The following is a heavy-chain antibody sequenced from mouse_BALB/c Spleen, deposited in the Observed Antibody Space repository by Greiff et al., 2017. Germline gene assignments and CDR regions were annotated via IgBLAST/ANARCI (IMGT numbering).Heavy chain of an antibody. V-gene: IGHV1-5*01. D-gene: IGHD3-1*01. Sequence: VQLQQSGTVLARPGASVKMSCKASGYTFTSYWMHWVKQRPGQGLEWIGAIYPGNSDTSYNQKFKGKAKLTAVTSTSTAYMELSSLTNEDSAVYYCTRSSSGYVRFAYWGQGTLVTVSA. J-gene: IGHJ3*01. CDR2: IYPGNSDT. CDR1: GYTFTSYW. CDR3: TRSSSGYVRFAY.